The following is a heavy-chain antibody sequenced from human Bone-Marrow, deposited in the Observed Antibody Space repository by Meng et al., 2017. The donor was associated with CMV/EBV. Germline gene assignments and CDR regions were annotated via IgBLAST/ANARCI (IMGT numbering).Heavy chain of an antibody. Sequence: GGSLRLSCAASGFTFSSYATSWVRQAPGKGREWVSAISGSGVSTYYADSVKGRFTISRDNSKNTLYLQMNSLRAEDTAVYYGAREYQLPPFDYWGQGTLVTVSS. V-gene: IGHV3-23*01. J-gene: IGHJ4*02. D-gene: IGHD2-2*01. CDR3: AREYQLPPFDY. CDR1: GFTFSSYA. CDR2: ISGSGVST.